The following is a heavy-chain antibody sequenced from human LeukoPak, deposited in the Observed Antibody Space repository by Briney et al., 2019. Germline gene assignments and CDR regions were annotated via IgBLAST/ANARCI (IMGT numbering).Heavy chain of an antibody. D-gene: IGHD3-10*01. CDR1: GYTFTSYG. J-gene: IGHJ4*02. V-gene: IGHV1-18*03. Sequence: GASVKVSCKASGYTFTSYGISWVRQAPGQGLEWMGWISAYNGNTNYAQKLQGRVTMTTDTSASTAYMELSSLRSEDMAVYYCARDKLLWFGEATYYFDYWGQGTLVTVSS. CDR2: ISAYNGNT. CDR3: ARDKLLWFGEATYYFDY.